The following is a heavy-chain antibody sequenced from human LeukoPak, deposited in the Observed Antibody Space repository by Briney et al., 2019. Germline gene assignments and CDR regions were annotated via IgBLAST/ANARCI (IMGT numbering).Heavy chain of an antibody. Sequence: GGSLRLSCAASGFTFSSYTMSWVRQAPGKGLEWVSSFTTTSPYTYYADSVRGRFTISRDNAKNSLFLQMSSLRGEDTAVYYCARSGDPHYWGQGTLVTVSS. D-gene: IGHD2-21*02. J-gene: IGHJ4*02. V-gene: IGHV3-21*01. CDR1: GFTFSSYT. CDR3: ARSGDPHY. CDR2: FTTTSPYT.